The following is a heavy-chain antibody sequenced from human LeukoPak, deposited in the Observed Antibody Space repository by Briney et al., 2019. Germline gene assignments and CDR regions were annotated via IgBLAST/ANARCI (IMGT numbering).Heavy chain of an antibody. Sequence: PGGSLRLSCAASGFTFSSYAMSWVRQAPGKGLEWVSAISGSGSTYYADSVKGRFTISRDNSKNTLYLQMNSLRAEDTAVYYCAKKESGFYDILTGYDRGFIDIWGQGTTVTVSS. CDR2: ISGSGST. D-gene: IGHD3-9*01. CDR3: AKKESGFYDILTGYDRGFIDI. J-gene: IGHJ6*02. V-gene: IGHV3-23*01. CDR1: GFTFSSYA.